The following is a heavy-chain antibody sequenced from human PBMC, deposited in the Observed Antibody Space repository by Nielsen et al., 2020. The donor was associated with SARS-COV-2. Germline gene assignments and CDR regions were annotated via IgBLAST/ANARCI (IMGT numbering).Heavy chain of an antibody. V-gene: IGHV3-9*01. CDR2: ISWNSGSI. J-gene: IGHJ3*02. CDR3: AKGGGDYVRDAFDI. D-gene: IGHD2-21*02. Sequence: SLKISCAASGFTFDDYAMHWVRQAPGKGLEWASGISWNSGSIGYADSVKGRFTISRDNAKNSLYLQMNSLRAEGTALYYCAKGGGDYVRDAFDIWGQGTMVTVSS. CDR1: GFTFDDYA.